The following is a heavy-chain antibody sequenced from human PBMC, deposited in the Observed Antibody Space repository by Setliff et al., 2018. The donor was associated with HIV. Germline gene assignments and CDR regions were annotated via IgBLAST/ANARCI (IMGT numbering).Heavy chain of an antibody. CDR2: IRGDGRRT. CDR1: GFTFSTYW. V-gene: IGHV3-23*01. CDR3: AKTPSSGWYSLYLDY. Sequence: GGSLRLSCAASGFTFSTYWMIWVRQAPGKGLMWASRIRGDGRRTDYADSVKGRFTISRDNSKNTLYLQMNSLRAEDTAVYYCAKTPSSGWYSLYLDYWGQGTLVTVSS. D-gene: IGHD6-19*01. J-gene: IGHJ4*02.